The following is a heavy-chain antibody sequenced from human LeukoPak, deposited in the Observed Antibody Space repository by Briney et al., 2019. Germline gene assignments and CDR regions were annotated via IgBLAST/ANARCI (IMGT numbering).Heavy chain of an antibody. CDR3: ARKTFGTVYFDY. Sequence: PGGSLRLSCAASGFTFSTYEMNWVRQAPGKGLEWVSYISPSGITIYYAESVKGRFTISRDNAKNSVYLQMNSLRVEDTAVYYCARKTFGTVYFDYWGQGILVTVSS. J-gene: IGHJ4*02. CDR1: GFTFSTYE. CDR2: ISPSGITI. D-gene: IGHD1-1*01. V-gene: IGHV3-48*03.